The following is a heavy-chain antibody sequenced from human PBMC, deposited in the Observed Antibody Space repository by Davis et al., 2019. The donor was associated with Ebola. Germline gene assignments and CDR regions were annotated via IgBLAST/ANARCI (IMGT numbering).Heavy chain of an antibody. CDR3: ARGVTSNNWFDP. CDR2: IYYSGST. CDR1: GGSISSGGYY. D-gene: IGHD3-3*01. V-gene: IGHV4-30-4*08. Sequence: LRLSCTVSGGSISSGGYYWSWIRQPPGKGLEWIGYIYYSGSTYYNPSLKSRVTISVDTSKNQFSLKLSSVTAADTAVYYCARGVTSNNWFDPWGQGTLVTVSS. J-gene: IGHJ5*02.